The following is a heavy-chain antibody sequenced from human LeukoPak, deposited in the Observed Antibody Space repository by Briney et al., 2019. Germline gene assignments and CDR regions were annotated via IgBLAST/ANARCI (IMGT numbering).Heavy chain of an antibody. CDR2: IVVGSGNT. CDR3: AAGFWSRTTGAFDI. CDR1: GFTFTSSA. D-gene: IGHD1-1*01. V-gene: IGHV1-58*02. Sequence: EASVKVSCKASGFTFTSSAMQWVRQARGQRLEWIGWIVVGSGNTNYAQKFQERATITRDMSTSTAYMELSSLRSEDTAVYYCAAGFWSRTTGAFDIWGQGTMVTVSS. J-gene: IGHJ3*02.